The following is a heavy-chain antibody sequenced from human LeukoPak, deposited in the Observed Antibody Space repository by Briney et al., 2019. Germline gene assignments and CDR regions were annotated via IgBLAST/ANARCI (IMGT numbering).Heavy chain of an antibody. CDR3: AREDDWNYEDY. J-gene: IGHJ4*02. CDR1: GFTFKDYA. D-gene: IGHD1-7*01. CDR2: IKQDGSEK. V-gene: IGHV3-7*01. Sequence: GGSLRLSCAASGFTFKDYAMSWVRQAPGKGLEWVANIKQDGSEKYYVNSVKGRFTISRDNAKNSLYLQMNSLRAEDTAIYYCAREDDWNYEDYWGQGTLVTVSS.